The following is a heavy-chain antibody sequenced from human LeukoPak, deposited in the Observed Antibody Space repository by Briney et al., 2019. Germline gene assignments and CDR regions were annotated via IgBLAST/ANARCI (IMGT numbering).Heavy chain of an antibody. D-gene: IGHD2-2*01. J-gene: IGHJ6*02. V-gene: IGHV4-4*07. Sequence: SETLSLTCTISGGSISSYYWSWIRQPAGKGLEWIGSIYTSGSTNYNPSLKSRVTMSVDTSKNQFSLKLSSVTAADTAVYYCARDVVPAAPDYYYYGMDVWGQGTTVTVSS. CDR2: IYTSGST. CDR3: ARDVVPAAPDYYYYGMDV. CDR1: GGSISSYY.